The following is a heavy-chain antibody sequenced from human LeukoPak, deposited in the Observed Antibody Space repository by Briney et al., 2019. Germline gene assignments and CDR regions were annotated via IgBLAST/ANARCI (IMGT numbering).Heavy chain of an antibody. CDR2: ISYDGSNK. Sequence: GGSLRLSCAASGFTFSSYAMHWVRQAPGKGLQWVAVISYDGSNKYYADSVKGRLTISRDNSKNALYLQMNSLRAEDTAVYYCAREGGYCSGGSCYGGGYYYYYMDVWGKGTTVTVSS. J-gene: IGHJ6*03. CDR1: GFTFSSYA. D-gene: IGHD2-15*01. CDR3: AREGGYCSGGSCYGGGYYYYYMDV. V-gene: IGHV3-30*04.